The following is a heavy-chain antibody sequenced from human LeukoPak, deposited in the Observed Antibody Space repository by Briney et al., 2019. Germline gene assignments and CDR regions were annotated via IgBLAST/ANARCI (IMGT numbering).Heavy chain of an antibody. D-gene: IGHD6-25*01. Sequence: QPGGSLRLSCAASGFTFSSYWMSWVRQAPGKGLEWVANIKQDGSEKYVDSVKGRFTISRDNAKNSLYLQMNSLRAEDTAVYYCAREGIAAELDYWGQGTLVTVSS. CDR1: GFTFSSYW. V-gene: IGHV3-7*01. J-gene: IGHJ4*02. CDR2: IKQDGSEK. CDR3: AREGIAAELDY.